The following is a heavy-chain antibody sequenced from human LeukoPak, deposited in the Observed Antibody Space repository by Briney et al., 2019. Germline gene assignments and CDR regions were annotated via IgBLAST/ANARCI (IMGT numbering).Heavy chain of an antibody. CDR3: ASPAMAFIDQGRYNYYYYMDV. D-gene: IGHD5-18*01. CDR2: IYHSGST. J-gene: IGHJ6*03. V-gene: IGHV4-39*07. Sequence: SETLSLTCTVSGGSISSSSYYWGWIRQPPGKGLEWIGSIYHSGSTCYNPSLKSRVTISVDTSKNQFSLKLSSVTAADTAVYYCASPAMAFIDQGRYNYYYYMDVWGKGTTVTVSS. CDR1: GGSISSSSYY.